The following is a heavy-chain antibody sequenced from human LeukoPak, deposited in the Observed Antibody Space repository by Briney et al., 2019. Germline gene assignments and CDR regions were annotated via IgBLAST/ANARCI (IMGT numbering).Heavy chain of an antibody. CDR2: MNPNSGNT. CDR3: ARDDYVWGSYRSYYFDY. CDR1: GYTFTSYD. D-gene: IGHD3-16*02. V-gene: IGHV1-8*01. J-gene: IGHJ4*02. Sequence: ASVKVSCKASGYTFTSYDINWVRQATGQGLEWMGWMNPNSGNTGYAQKFQGRVTMTRDTSTSTAYMELRSLRSDDTAVYYCARDDYVWGSYRSYYFDYWGQGTLVTVSS.